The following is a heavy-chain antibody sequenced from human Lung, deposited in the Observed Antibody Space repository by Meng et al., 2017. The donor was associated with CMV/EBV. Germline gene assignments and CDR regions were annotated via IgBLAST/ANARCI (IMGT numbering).Heavy chain of an antibody. CDR1: GFTFSSYW. V-gene: IGHV3-74*01. D-gene: IGHD3-16*01. J-gene: IGHJ4*02. CDR3: ATLRQLVWGTYDY. Sequence: GESLKISCAASGFTFSSYWMHWVRQAPGKGLVWVSRINSDGSSTSYADSVKGRFTITRDNAKNTLYLQMNSLRAEDTAVYYCATLRQLVWGTYDYWGQGTLVTVSS. CDR2: INSDGSST.